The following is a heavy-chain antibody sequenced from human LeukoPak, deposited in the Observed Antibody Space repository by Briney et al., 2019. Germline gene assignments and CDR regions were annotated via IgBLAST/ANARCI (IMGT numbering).Heavy chain of an antibody. V-gene: IGHV3-53*01. CDR1: GFTLSSNY. J-gene: IGHJ4*02. CDR2: IYSGGST. CDR3: ARDRSWPSYFDY. Sequence: GGSLRLSCAASGFTLSSNYMSWVRQAAGKGLEWVSVIYSGGSTYYTDSVKGGFTISRDNSKNTLYLQMNSLRAEDTAVYYCARDRSWPSYFDYWGQGTLVTVSS. D-gene: IGHD6-13*01.